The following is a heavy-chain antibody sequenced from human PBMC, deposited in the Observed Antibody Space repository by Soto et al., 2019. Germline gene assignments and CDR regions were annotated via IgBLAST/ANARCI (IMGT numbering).Heavy chain of an antibody. CDR1: GFTSFSTYG. V-gene: IGHV3-33*01. CDR2: MWFEGSNK. CDR3: AREYTTGGRVWDY. J-gene: IGHJ4*02. D-gene: IGHD3-16*01. Sequence: QVQLVESGGGVVQPGRSLRLSCVASGFTSFSTYGMHWLRQAPGKGLEWVAVMWFEGSNKYYADSVKGRFTISRDNSNKTVYLQMNSLRAEDTAVYYCAREYTTGGRVWDYWGQGTLVTV.